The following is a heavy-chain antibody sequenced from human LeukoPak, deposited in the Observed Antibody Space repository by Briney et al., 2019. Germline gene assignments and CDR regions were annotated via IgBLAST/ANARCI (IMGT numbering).Heavy chain of an antibody. CDR2: ISGSGGST. CDR3: AKEKVDYGDPLGWFDP. Sequence: PGGSLRLSCAASGFTFRSYAMSWVRQAPGKGLEWVSAISGSGGSTYYADSVKGRFTISRDNSKNTLYLQMNSLRAEDTAVYYCAKEKVDYGDPLGWFDPWGQGTLVTVSS. CDR1: GFTFRSYA. V-gene: IGHV3-23*01. D-gene: IGHD4-17*01. J-gene: IGHJ5*02.